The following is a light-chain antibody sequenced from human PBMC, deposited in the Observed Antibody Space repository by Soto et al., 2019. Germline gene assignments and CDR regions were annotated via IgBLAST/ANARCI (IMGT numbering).Light chain of an antibody. Sequence: IPLTQSPSSLSASVGDRVTITCRASQGISSYLAWYQQKPGKAPKLLIYAASTLQSGVPSRFSGSGSGTDFTLTISSLQPEDFATYYCQQLNSLTFGGGTKVEIK. J-gene: IGKJ4*01. CDR3: QQLNSLT. V-gene: IGKV1-9*01. CDR2: AAS. CDR1: QGISSY.